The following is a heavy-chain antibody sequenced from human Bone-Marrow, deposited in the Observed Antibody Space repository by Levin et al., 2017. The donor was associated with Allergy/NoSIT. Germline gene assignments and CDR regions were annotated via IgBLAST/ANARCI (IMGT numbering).Heavy chain of an antibody. J-gene: IGHJ4*02. V-gene: IGHV2-70*01. CDR2: IDWDDDK. CDR1: GFSLSTSGMC. D-gene: IGHD5-12*01. CDR3: ARINSGYDEGFFDY. Sequence: TLSLTCTFSGFSLSTSGMCVSWIRQPPGKALEWLALIDWDDDKYYSTSLKTRLTISKDTSKNQVVLTMTNMDPVDTATYYCARINSGYDEGFFDYWGQGTLVTVSS.